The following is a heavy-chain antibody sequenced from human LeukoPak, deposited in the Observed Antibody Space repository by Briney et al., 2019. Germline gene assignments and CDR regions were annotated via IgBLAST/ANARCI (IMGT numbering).Heavy chain of an antibody. D-gene: IGHD5-24*01. J-gene: IGHJ4*02. CDR2: INHNGNVN. CDR1: GFTFSSYW. Sequence: GGSLRLSCAASGFTFSSYWMNWARQAPGKGPEWVASINHNGNVNYYVDSVKGRFTISRDNAKNSLYLQMSNLRAEDTAVYYCARDGYNLHYFDYWGQGTLVTVSS. CDR3: ARDGYNLHYFDY. V-gene: IGHV3-7*01.